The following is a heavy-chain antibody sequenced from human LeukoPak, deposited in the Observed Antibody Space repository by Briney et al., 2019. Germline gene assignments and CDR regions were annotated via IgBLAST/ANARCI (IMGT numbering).Heavy chain of an antibody. D-gene: IGHD2-21*01. Sequence: GGSLRLSCAASGFTFSSYWMSWVRQAPGKGLEWVANVKEDGSEKNYVESVKGRFTISRDNAKNSLYLQMNSLRAEDTAVYYCASSNCALFDYWGQGTLATVSS. CDR2: VKEDGSEK. J-gene: IGHJ4*02. CDR1: GFTFSSYW. CDR3: ASSNCALFDY. V-gene: IGHV3-7*03.